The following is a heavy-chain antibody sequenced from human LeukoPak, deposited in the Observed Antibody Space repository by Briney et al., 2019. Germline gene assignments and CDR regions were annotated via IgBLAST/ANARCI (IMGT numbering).Heavy chain of an antibody. V-gene: IGHV5-51*01. Sequence: GASLKISCKGSGYSFTSYWIGWVRQMPGKGLEWMGIIYPGDSDTRYSPSFQGQVTISADKSISTAYLQWSSLKASDTAMYYCARGGSTMVTPYYFDYWCQGTLVTVSS. CDR3: ARGGSTMVTPYYFDY. CDR1: GYSFTSYW. J-gene: IGHJ4*02. CDR2: IYPGDSDT. D-gene: IGHD3-10*01.